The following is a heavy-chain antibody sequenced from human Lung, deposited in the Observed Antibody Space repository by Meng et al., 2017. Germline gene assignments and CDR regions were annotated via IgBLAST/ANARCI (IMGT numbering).Heavy chain of an antibody. CDR3: SRGGRGVNLGY. Sequence: QGRLEEWGPGGVRPSATLSLTCSVSRGSVSSGGYHRGWIRQPPGKGLEWIGYVYFSGSTNYNPSLKSRVTISLDTSKNQFSLKLNSVTVEDSAIYYCSRGGRGVNLGYWGPGTLVTVSS. V-gene: IGHV4-61*08. CDR1: RGSVSSGGYH. D-gene: IGHD1-14*01. CDR2: VYFSGST. J-gene: IGHJ4*02.